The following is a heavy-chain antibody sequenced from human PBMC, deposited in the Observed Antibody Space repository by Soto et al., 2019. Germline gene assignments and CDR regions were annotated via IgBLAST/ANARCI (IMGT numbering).Heavy chain of an antibody. D-gene: IGHD6-13*01. Sequence: SETLSLTCTVSGVSISSGDYYWSWILQTPGKGLEWIGYIYYSENTYYNPSLKGRVAISGDTSKNQFSLKLSSVTAADTAVYYCARAHRDLQQLVHYYYGMDVWGQGTTVTVS. V-gene: IGHV4-30-4*01. CDR2: IYYSENT. CDR1: GVSISSGDYY. CDR3: ARAHRDLQQLVHYYYGMDV. J-gene: IGHJ6*02.